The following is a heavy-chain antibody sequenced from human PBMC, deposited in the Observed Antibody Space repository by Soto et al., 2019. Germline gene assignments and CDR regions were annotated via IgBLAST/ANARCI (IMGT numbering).Heavy chain of an antibody. CDR1: GGTFSNYA. D-gene: IGHD5-18*01. CDR3: ARDPVGYSYGYYYYYGMDV. CDR2: IIPIFGTA. V-gene: IGHV1-69*13. J-gene: IGHJ6*02. Sequence: SVKVSCKASGGTFSNYAISWVRQAPGQGLEWMGGIIPIFGTANYAQKFQGRVTITADESTSTAYMELSSLRSEDTAVYYCARDPVGYSYGYYYYYGMDVWGQGTTVTVSS.